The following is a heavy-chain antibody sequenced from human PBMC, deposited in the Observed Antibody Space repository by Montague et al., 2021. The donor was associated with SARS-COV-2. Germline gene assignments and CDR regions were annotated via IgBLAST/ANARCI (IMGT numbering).Heavy chain of an antibody. D-gene: IGHD1-26*01. J-gene: IGHJ4*02. CDR2: VYYSRSS. CDR3: VRDPAPSGSGTFYDY. CDR1: GDSVSHDF. V-gene: IGHV4-59*02. Sequence: SDTLSLTCTVSGDSVSHDFWTWIRQPPVKGLEWIGYVYYSRSSSYNPSLRRRVSISVDTSKNQFSLRLSTVTAADTAIYYCVRDPAPSGSGTFYDYWGQGTLVAVSS.